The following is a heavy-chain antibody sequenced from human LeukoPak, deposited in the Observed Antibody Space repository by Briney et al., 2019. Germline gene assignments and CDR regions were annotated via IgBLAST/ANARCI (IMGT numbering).Heavy chain of an antibody. CDR2: IYTSGST. D-gene: IGHD4-17*01. CDR3: ARVLRRNWFDP. CDR1: GYSISSGYY. J-gene: IGHJ5*02. V-gene: IGHV4-4*07. Sequence: SETLSLTCTVSGYSISSGYYWSWIRQSAGKGLEWIGRIYTSGSTNYNPSLKSRVAMSIDTSKNQFSLKLSSVTAADTAVYYCARVLRRNWFDPWGQGTLVTVSS.